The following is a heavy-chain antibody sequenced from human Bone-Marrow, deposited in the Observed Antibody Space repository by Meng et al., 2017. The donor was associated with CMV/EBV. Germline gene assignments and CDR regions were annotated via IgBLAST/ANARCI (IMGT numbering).Heavy chain of an antibody. CDR1: GFNFDDYG. J-gene: IGHJ4*02. CDR3: ARSPGYCSDNDCYSTHFDY. V-gene: IGHV3-20*04. D-gene: IGHD2-15*01. Sequence: GGSLRLSCAATGFNFDDYGMSWVRQGPGKGLEWVSGINWNGGHTDYTDSVKGRFTISRDNAKDSLYLQMNSLRAEDTAVYYCARSPGYCSDNDCYSTHFDYWGQGTLVTVSS. CDR2: INWNGGHT.